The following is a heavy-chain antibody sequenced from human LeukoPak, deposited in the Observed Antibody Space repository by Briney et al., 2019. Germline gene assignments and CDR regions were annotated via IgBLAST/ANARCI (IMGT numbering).Heavy chain of an antibody. Sequence: GGSLRLSCAASGFTFSSYAMSWVRQAPGKGLEWVSAISGSGGSTYYADSVKGRFTISRDNSKNTLYLQMNSLRAEDTAVYYCAKVNHYDSSGYWNYYYGMDVWGQGTTVTVSS. CDR3: AKVNHYDSSGYWNYYYGMDV. CDR2: ISGSGGST. V-gene: IGHV3-23*01. CDR1: GFTFSSYA. D-gene: IGHD3-22*01. J-gene: IGHJ6*02.